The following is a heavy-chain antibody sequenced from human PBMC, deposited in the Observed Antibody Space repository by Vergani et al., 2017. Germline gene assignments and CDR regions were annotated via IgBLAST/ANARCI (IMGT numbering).Heavy chain of an antibody. D-gene: IGHD2-2*02. Sequence: QVQLVESGGGLVKPGGSLRLSYAASGFTFSDYYMSWIRQAPGKGLEWVSYISSSGSTIYYADSVKGRFTISRDNAKNSLYLQMNSLRAEDTAVYYCARSVGYCSSTSCYIIPYYYYYMDVWGKGTTVTVSS. CDR3: ARSVGYCSSTSCYIIPYYYYYMDV. V-gene: IGHV3-11*01. J-gene: IGHJ6*03. CDR1: GFTFSDYY. CDR2: ISSSGSTI.